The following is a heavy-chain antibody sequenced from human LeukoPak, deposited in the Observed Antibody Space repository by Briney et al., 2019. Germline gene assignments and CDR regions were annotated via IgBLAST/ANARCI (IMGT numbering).Heavy chain of an antibody. CDR2: ISSSGSTI. V-gene: IGHV3-48*03. J-gene: IGHJ6*03. CDR1: GFTFSSYE. D-gene: IGHD3-10*01. CDR3: AREDTMVRGGHYYYYYYMDV. Sequence: PGGSLRLSCAASGFTFSSYEMNWVRQAPGKGLEWVSYISSSGSTIYYADSVKGRFTISRDNAKNSLYLQMNSLRAEDTAVYYCAREDTMVRGGHYYYYYYMDVWGEGTTVTVSS.